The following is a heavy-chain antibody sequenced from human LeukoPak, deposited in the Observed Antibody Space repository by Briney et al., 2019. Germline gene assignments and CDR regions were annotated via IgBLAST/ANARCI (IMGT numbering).Heavy chain of an antibody. CDR1: GFTFSSYS. V-gene: IGHV3-21*04. CDR2: ISSSSSYI. CDR3: AKVGDPYYYYYGMDV. J-gene: IGHJ6*02. D-gene: IGHD4-17*01. Sequence: GGSLRLSCAASGFTFSSYSMNWVRQAPGKGLEWVSSISSSSSYIYYADSVKGRFTISRDNSKNTLYLQMNSLRAEDTAVYYCAKVGDPYYYYYGMDVWGQGTTVTVSS.